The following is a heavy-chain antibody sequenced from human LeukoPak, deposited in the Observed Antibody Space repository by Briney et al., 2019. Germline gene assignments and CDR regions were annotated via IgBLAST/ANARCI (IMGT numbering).Heavy chain of an antibody. D-gene: IGHD2-15*01. CDR2: ISSSGSYI. Sequence: PGGSLRLSCAASGFTFSSYSMNWVRQAPGKGLEWVSSISSSGSYIYYADSVKGRLTISRDNAKNSLYLQMNSLRAEDTAVYYCARALPNKDIVVVVAAKPNWFDPWGQGTLVTVSS. CDR3: ARALPNKDIVVVVAAKPNWFDP. J-gene: IGHJ5*02. CDR1: GFTFSSYS. V-gene: IGHV3-21*01.